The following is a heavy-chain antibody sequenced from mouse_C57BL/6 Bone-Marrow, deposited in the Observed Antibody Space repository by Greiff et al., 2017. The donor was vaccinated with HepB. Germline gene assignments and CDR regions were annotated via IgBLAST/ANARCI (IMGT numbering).Heavy chain of an antibody. Sequence: LEESGAELVRPGTSVKVSCKASGYAFTNYLIEWVKQRPGQGLEWIGVINPGSGGTNYNEKFKGKATLTADKSSSTAYMQLSSLTSEDSAVYFCARGWDGRYFDVWGTGTTVTVSS. D-gene: IGHD4-1*01. CDR1: GYAFTNYL. CDR3: ARGWDGRYFDV. V-gene: IGHV1-54*01. J-gene: IGHJ1*03. CDR2: INPGSGGT.